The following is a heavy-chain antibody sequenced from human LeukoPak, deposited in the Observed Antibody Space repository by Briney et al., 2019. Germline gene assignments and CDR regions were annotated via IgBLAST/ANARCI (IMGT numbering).Heavy chain of an antibody. CDR1: GGSISSSTYY. V-gene: IGHV4-39*07. D-gene: IGHD6-13*01. CDR2: LYYSGKT. J-gene: IGHJ5*02. CDR3: ARVVAAAGNNWFDP. Sequence: SDTLSLTCIISGGSISSSTYYWGWIRQPPGKGLEWIGTLYYSGKTYYNPSLKSRVTISIDTSKNQFSLKLNSVTAADTAVYYCARVVAAAGNNWFDPWGQGTLVTVSS.